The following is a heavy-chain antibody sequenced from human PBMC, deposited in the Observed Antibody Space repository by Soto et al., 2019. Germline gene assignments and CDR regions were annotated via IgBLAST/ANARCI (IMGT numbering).Heavy chain of an antibody. CDR3: AKHVIGSNSPRGWFDP. Sequence: GGSLRLSCAASGFIFSNYAMTWVRQAPGKGLEWVSAISGGGGSTYYADAVKGRFTISRDNSKNTLYLQMNSLRVEDTAVYSCAKHVIGSNSPRGWFDPWGLGTLVTVS. J-gene: IGHJ5*02. CDR2: ISGGGGST. D-gene: IGHD3-10*01. CDR1: GFIFSNYA. V-gene: IGHV3-23*01.